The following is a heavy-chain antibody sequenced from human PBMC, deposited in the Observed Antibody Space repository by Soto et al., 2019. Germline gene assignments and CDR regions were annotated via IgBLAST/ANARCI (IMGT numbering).Heavy chain of an antibody. D-gene: IGHD3-10*02. CDR3: ARGHGIYVRFDS. CDR2: IYNNGRT. CDR1: GGSVYDFY. Sequence: SETLSLTCSVSGGSVYDFYWNWLRQTPGKGLEWIGNIYNNGRTNYNPSLKNRVTISIDTSKNQFSLHLSSVTTADTAMYFCARGHGIYVRFDSWGQGTLLTVSS. J-gene: IGHJ4*02. V-gene: IGHV4-59*02.